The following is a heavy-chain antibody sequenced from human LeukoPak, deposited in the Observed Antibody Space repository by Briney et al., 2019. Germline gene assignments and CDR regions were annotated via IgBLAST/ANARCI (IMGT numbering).Heavy chain of an antibody. J-gene: IGHJ4*02. Sequence: GGSLRLSCAASGFTFNTYAMSWVRQAPGKGMEWVSGISGSGGSTIYAASVKGRFTISRDNSKKTLYLQMNSLRGEDTAVYYCAKEREYDFWSGYLYWGQGTLVTVSS. D-gene: IGHD3-3*01. CDR2: ISGSGGST. CDR3: AKEREYDFWSGYLY. CDR1: GFTFNTYA. V-gene: IGHV3-23*01.